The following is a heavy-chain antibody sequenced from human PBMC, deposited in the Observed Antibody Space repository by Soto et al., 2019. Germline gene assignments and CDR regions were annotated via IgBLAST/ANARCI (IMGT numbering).Heavy chain of an antibody. CDR2: INPSGGST. D-gene: IGHD2-15*01. V-gene: IGHV1-46*03. CDR1: GYTFTSYY. CDR3: ARGYCSGGSCQRVGWFDP. Sequence: QVQLVQSGAEVKKPGASVKVSCKASGYTFTSYYMHWVRQAPGQGLEWMGIINPSGGSTSYAQKFQGRVTMTRDTSTSTFYMELSSLRSEDTAVYYCARGYCSGGSCQRVGWFDPWGQGTLVTVSS. J-gene: IGHJ5*02.